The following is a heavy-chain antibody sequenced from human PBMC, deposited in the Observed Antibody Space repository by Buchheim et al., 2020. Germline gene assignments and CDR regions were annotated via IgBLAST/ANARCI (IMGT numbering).Heavy chain of an antibody. CDR2: ISGSGGST. Sequence: EVQLLESGGGLVQPGGSLRLSCAASGFTFSSYAMSWVRQAPGKGLEWVSAISGSGGSTYYADSVKGRFTISRDNSKNTRYLLMNSLRAEDTAVYYCAKSGADIAAAGTVLWFDPWGQGTL. V-gene: IGHV3-23*01. CDR3: AKSGADIAAAGTVLWFDP. D-gene: IGHD6-13*01. CDR1: GFTFSSYA. J-gene: IGHJ5*02.